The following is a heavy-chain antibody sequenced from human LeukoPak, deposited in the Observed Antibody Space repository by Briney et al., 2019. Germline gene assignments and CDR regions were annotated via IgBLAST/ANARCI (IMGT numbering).Heavy chain of an antibody. J-gene: IGHJ6*03. Sequence: GGSLRLSCAASGFTLSSYAMSGVRQAPGKGLEGVSAISGSGGSTYYADSVKGRFPISRDNSKNTLYLQMNSLRAEDTAVYYCAKSKQQLVRVDYYYYMDVWGKGTTVTVSS. V-gene: IGHV3-23*01. CDR2: ISGSGGST. CDR1: GFTLSSYA. D-gene: IGHD6-13*01. CDR3: AKSKQQLVRVDYYYYMDV.